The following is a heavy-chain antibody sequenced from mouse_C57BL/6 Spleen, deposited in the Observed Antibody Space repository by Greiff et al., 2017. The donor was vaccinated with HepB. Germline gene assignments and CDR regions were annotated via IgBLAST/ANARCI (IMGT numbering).Heavy chain of an antibody. Sequence: EVMLVESGGGLVQPGGSLKLSCAASGFTFSDYYMYWVRQTPEKRLEWVAYISNGGGSTYYPDTVKGRFTISRDNAKNTLYLQMSRLRSEDTAMYYCARLDYGSSYVWFAYWGQGTLVTVSA. CDR2: ISNGGGST. V-gene: IGHV5-12*01. D-gene: IGHD1-1*01. CDR1: GFTFSDYY. J-gene: IGHJ3*01. CDR3: ARLDYGSSYVWFAY.